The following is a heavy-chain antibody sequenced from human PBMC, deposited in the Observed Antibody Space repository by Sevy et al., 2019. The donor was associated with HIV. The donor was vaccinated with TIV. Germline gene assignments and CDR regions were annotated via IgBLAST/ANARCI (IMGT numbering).Heavy chain of an antibody. V-gene: IGHV1-2*02. CDR2: INPNNGAA. CDR1: GYSFITYS. J-gene: IGHJ4*02. Sequence: ASVKVSCKASGYSFITYSLHWVRQAPGQGLEWMAWINPNNGAAIYPQTFQGRVTVTRDTSINTVYMEMSSLTSDDTAVYYCAREIWKFDLWGQGTLVTVSS. CDR3: AREIWKFDL. D-gene: IGHD1-1*01.